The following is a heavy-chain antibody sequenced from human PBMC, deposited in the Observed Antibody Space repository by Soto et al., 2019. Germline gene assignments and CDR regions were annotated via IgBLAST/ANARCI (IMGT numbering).Heavy chain of an antibody. CDR3: AREVVSSSWYEGYDAFDI. CDR2: IGTAGDT. J-gene: IGHJ3*02. D-gene: IGHD6-13*01. Sequence: GGSLRLSCAASGFTFSSYDMHWVRQATGKGLEWVSAIGTAGDTYYPGSVKGRFTISRENAKNSLYLQMNSLRAGDTAVYYCAREVVSSSWYEGYDAFDIWGQGTMVTVSS. CDR1: GFTFSSYD. V-gene: IGHV3-13*01.